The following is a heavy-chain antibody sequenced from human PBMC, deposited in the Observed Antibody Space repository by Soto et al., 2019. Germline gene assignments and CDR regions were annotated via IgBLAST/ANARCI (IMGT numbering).Heavy chain of an antibody. CDR2: IYYSGST. J-gene: IGHJ6*02. V-gene: IGHV4-59*01. CDR1: GGSIGSYY. D-gene: IGHD3-3*01. CDR3: ARDGGFYYGMDV. Sequence: QVQLQGSGPGLVKPSETLSLTCTVSGGSIGSYYWNWIRQPPGKGLEWIGYIYYSGSTNYNPSLKSRVTISGDTSKNQFSLKLSSVTAADTAVYYCARDGGFYYGMDVWGQGTTVTVSS.